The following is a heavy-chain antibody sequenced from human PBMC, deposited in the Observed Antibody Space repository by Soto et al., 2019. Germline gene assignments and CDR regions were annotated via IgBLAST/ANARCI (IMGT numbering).Heavy chain of an antibody. CDR1: GFTFSSFG. D-gene: IGHD3-3*02. CDR3: ARVRHFRGVPDDI. Sequence: QVQLVESGGGVVQSGRTPRLSCAASGFTFSSFGMYWVRQAPGKGLEWVALIWHDGTFTHYADSVKGRFTISRDNSENLLYLQMTSLRADDTGVYFCARVRHFRGVPDDIWGQGTMVTFAS. V-gene: IGHV3-33*01. CDR2: IWHDGTFT. J-gene: IGHJ3*02.